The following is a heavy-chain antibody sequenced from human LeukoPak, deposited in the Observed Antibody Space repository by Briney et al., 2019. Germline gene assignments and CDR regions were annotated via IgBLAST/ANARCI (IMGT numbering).Heavy chain of an antibody. CDR2: IYSGGST. J-gene: IGHJ6*02. CDR1: GFTVSSNY. Sequence: SGGSLRLSCAASGFTVSSNYMSGVRQAPGKGLEWVSVIYSGGSTYYADSVKGRFTISRDNSKNTLYLQMNSLRAEDTAVYYCARDRFEMATTYYYGTDVWGQGTTVTVSS. D-gene: IGHD5-24*01. V-gene: IGHV3-53*01. CDR3: ARDRFEMATTYYYGTDV.